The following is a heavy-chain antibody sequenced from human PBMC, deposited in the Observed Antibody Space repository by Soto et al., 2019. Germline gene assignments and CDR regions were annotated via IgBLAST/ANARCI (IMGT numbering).Heavy chain of an antibody. D-gene: IGHD6-13*01. CDR3: SRGGTTSSWYWRN. CDR2: INQDGSET. CDR1: GFTLSNDG. J-gene: IGHJ4*02. V-gene: IGHV3-7*04. Sequence: EVQLVESGGGLVQPGMSLRLSCAASGFTLSNDGMTWVRQAPVRGLEWVANINQDGSETQYADSVRGRFTISRDNAKEFLYLQMNSLRDEDTAVYYCSRGGTTSSWYWRNWGQGILVTVSS.